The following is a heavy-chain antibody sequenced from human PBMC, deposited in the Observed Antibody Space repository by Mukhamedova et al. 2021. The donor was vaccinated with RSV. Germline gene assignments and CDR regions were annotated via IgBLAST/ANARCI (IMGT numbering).Heavy chain of an antibody. J-gene: IGHJ4*02. D-gene: IGHD1-26*01. CDR2: ISGSGGAT. V-gene: IGHV3-23*01. Sequence: VRQTPGKGLQWVSTISGSGGATYYADSVKGRFTISRDNSKKTLYLQMNSLRGEDTAVYYCAKGLRWEVVFDYWGQGTLVSVSS. CDR3: AKGLRWEVVFDY.